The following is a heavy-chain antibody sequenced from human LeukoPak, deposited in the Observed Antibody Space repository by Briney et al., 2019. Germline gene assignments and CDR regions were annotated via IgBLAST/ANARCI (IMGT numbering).Heavy chain of an antibody. D-gene: IGHD3-10*01. CDR2: MNSNSGNT. Sequence: ASVKVSCKASGYTFINYDIMWVRQATGQGLEWMGRMNSNSGNTGYAQKFQGRVTMTRDTSMSTAYMELSSLRFEDTAVYYCTRGRGGTIVRGYMDYWGQGTLVTVSS. CDR1: GYTFINYD. J-gene: IGHJ4*02. V-gene: IGHV1-8*01. CDR3: TRGRGGTIVRGYMDY.